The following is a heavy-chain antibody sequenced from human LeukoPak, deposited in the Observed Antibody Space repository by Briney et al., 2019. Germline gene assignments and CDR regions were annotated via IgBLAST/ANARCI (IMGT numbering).Heavy chain of an antibody. CDR1: GESISGFY. CDR2: IYYSENN. J-gene: IGHJ4*02. V-gene: IGHV4-59*01. CDR3: ARGVVIAPQTLDY. D-gene: IGHD2-21*01. Sequence: AETLSLAWTVSGESISGFYWAWVRQPPGKGLEWLGYIYYSENNNYNPSLKSRFTISVDPSKNHSSLKLSSVTAAGPAVYYCARGVVIAPQTLDYWGQGTLVTVSS.